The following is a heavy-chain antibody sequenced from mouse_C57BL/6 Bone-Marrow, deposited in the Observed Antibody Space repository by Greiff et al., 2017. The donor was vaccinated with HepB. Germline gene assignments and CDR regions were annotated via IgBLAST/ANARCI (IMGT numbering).Heavy chain of an antibody. CDR1: GYAFTNYL. CDR3: ARGGDYYGSNRYYFDY. D-gene: IGHD1-1*01. Sequence: VQLQESGAELVRPGTSVKVSCKASGYAFTNYLIEWVKQRPGQGLEWIGVINPGSGGTNYNEKFKGKATLTADKSSSTAYMQLSSLTSEDSAVYFCARGGDYYGSNRYYFDYWGQGTTLTVSS. CDR2: INPGSGGT. V-gene: IGHV1-54*01. J-gene: IGHJ2*01.